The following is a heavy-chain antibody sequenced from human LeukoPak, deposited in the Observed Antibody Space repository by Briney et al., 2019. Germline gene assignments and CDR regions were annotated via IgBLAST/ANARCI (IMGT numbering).Heavy chain of an antibody. J-gene: IGHJ4*02. CDR1: GYSFTSYW. D-gene: IGHD1-7*01. V-gene: IGHV5-51*01. CDR3: VGLGTTATTTRFDY. Sequence: GESLKISCKGSGYSFTSYWIGWVRQMPGKGLEWMGLTYPGDSGTRYSPSFQGQVTISADMSINTAYLQWSSLKASDTAMYYCVGLGTTATTTRFDYWGQGTLVTVSS. CDR2: TYPGDSGT.